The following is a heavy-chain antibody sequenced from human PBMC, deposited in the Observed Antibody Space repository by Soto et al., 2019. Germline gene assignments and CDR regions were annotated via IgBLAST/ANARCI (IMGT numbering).Heavy chain of an antibody. CDR2: FSAGGRA. V-gene: IGHV3-23*01. J-gene: IGHJ4*02. CDR3: AKESMPEHYGDTLFDY. Sequence: QLLESGGGLIQPGGSLRLSCEASGFSFRSYALSWVRQAPGKGLEWVSTFSAGGRAYYADSVKGRFTIAKDTSKNTLILQARSLRAQDTALYYCAKESMPEHYGDTLFDYWGQGTRVTVSS. D-gene: IGHD4-17*01. CDR1: GFSFRSYA.